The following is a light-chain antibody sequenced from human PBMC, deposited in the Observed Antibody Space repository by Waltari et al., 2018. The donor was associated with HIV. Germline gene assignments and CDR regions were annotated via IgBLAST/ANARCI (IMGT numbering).Light chain of an antibody. CDR3: QQRSNWLRGPT. J-gene: IGKJ4*01. Sequence: EIVLTQSPATLSLSPGERATLSCRASQSVSSYLAWYQQKPGQAPRLLIYDASNRATGIPARFSGSGSGTDFTLTISSLEPEDFAVYYCQQRSNWLRGPTFGGGTKVEIK. CDR2: DAS. V-gene: IGKV3-11*01. CDR1: QSVSSY.